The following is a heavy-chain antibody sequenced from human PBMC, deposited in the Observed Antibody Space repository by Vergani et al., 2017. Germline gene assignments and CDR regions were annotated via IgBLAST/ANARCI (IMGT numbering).Heavy chain of an antibody. D-gene: IGHD3-22*01. CDR2: ISWNSGSI. Sequence: EVQLVESGGGLVQPGRSLRLSCAASGFTFDDYAMHWVRQAPGKGLEWVSGISWNSGSIGYADSVKGRFTISRDNAKNSLYLQMNSLRAEDTAVYYCARAIYYYESSGYHRWFDPWGQGTLVTVSS. V-gene: IGHV3-9*01. J-gene: IGHJ5*02. CDR1: GFTFDDYA. CDR3: ARAIYYYESSGYHRWFDP.